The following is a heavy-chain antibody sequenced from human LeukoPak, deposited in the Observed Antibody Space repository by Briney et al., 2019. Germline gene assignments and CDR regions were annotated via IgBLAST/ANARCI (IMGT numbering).Heavy chain of an antibody. CDR2: IYYSGST. CDR1: GGSISSSSYY. D-gene: IGHD3-3*01. Sequence: PSETLSLTCTVSGGSISSSSYYWGWIRQPPGRGLEWIGSIYYSGSTYYNPSLKSRVTISVDTSKNQFSLKLSSVTAADTAVYYCARLRDFWSGYSNYYMDVWGKGTTVTVSS. V-gene: IGHV4-39*01. CDR3: ARLRDFWSGYSNYYMDV. J-gene: IGHJ6*03.